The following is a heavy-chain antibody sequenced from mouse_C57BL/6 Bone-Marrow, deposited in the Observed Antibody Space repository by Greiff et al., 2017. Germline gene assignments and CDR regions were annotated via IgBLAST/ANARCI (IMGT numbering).Heavy chain of an antibody. Sequence: VQLQQPGAELVKPGASVKMSCKASGYTFTSYWITWVKQRPGQGLEWIGDIYPGSGSTNYNEKFKRKATLTVDTSSSTAYMQLSSLTSEDSAVYYCAIYYYGSSYVWGTVTTVTVSS. J-gene: IGHJ1*03. CDR2: IYPGSGST. D-gene: IGHD1-1*01. V-gene: IGHV1-55*01. CDR1: GYTFTSYW. CDR3: AIYYYGSSYV.